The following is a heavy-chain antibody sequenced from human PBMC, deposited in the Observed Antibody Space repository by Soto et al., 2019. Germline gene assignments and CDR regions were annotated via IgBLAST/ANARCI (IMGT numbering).Heavy chain of an antibody. CDR3: ARDLSSQTTVTTFGYYGMDV. V-gene: IGHV5-51*01. CDR2: IYPGDSDT. CDR1: GYSFTSYW. D-gene: IGHD4-17*01. Sequence: GESLKISCKGSGYSFTSYWIGWVRQMPGKGLEWMGIIYPGDSDTRYSPSFQGQVTISADKSISTAYLQWSSLKASDTAVYYCARDLSSQTTVTTFGYYGMDVWGQGTTVTVSS. J-gene: IGHJ6*02.